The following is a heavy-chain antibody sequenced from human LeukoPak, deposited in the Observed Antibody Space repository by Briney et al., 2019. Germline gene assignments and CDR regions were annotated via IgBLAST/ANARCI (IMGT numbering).Heavy chain of an antibody. J-gene: IGHJ4*02. CDR1: GFSFSNYW. D-gene: IGHD3-10*01. V-gene: IGHV3-7*04. CDR2: IKPDGSQE. Sequence: GGSLRLSCAASGFSFSNYWMHWVRQAPGKGLEWVANIKPDGSQEYYVDSVKGRFTISRENAKNSLYLQMGSLRAEDTAIYYCARAVGGGESYWGQGTLVTVSS. CDR3: ARAVGGGESY.